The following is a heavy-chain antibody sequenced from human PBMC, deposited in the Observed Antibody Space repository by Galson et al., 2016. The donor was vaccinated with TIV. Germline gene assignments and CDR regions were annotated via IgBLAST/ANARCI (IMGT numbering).Heavy chain of an antibody. J-gene: IGHJ6*04. D-gene: IGHD3-22*01. CDR3: AANTVTLYYYYLNV. V-gene: IGHV1-18*01. CDR1: GYTFTDYG. Sequence: VSCKASGYTFTDYGISWVRQAPGQGLEWVGRISAYNGHTDYAQQLQGRVTMTTDTSTNTAYMELRSLTSDDTAVYYCAANTVTLYYYYLNVWGEGTTVTVSS. CDR2: ISAYNGHT.